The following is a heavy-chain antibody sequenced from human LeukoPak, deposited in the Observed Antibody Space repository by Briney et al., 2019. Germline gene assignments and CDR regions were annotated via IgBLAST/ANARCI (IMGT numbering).Heavy chain of an antibody. D-gene: IGHD3-22*01. J-gene: IGHJ3*02. CDR2: IYHSGST. CDR3: ARSGDYYDSSGYYSGAFDI. Sequence: SETLSLTCAVSGGSISSSNWWSWVRQPPGKGLEWIGEIYHSGSTNYNPSLKSRVTISVDKSKNQFSLKLSSVTAADTAVYYCARSGDYYDSSGYYSGAFDIWGQGTMVTVSS. V-gene: IGHV4-4*02. CDR1: GGSISSSNW.